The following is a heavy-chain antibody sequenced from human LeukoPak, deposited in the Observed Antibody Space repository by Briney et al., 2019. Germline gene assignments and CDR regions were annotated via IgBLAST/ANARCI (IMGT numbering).Heavy chain of an antibody. D-gene: IGHD4-17*01. CDR3: AKEGIYDYGGFDP. CDR1: XFTFXXXG. Sequence: SLRLSXAXXXFTFXXXGMHWVRQAPGKGLEWVAVISYDGSNKYYADSVKGRFTISRDNSKNTLYLQMNSLRAEDTAVYYCAKEGIYDYGGFDPWGQGTLVTVSS. J-gene: IGHJ5*02. CDR2: ISYDGSNK. V-gene: IGHV3-30*18.